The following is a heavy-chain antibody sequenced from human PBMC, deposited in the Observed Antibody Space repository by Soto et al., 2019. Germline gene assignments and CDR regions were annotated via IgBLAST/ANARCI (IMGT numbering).Heavy chain of an antibody. D-gene: IGHD1-26*01. CDR2: VYYSENT. CDR1: GHSIGINSYY. J-gene: IGHJ3*02. CDR3: ARPQFSGTYHDTFNI. Sequence: SETLSLTCNGSGHSIGINSYYWGWIRQPPGKGLEWIGSVYYSENTYYNPSLKSRVTISVDTSKNLFSLKLTSVTAADTAMYYCARPQFSGTYHDTFNIWGQGTMVT. V-gene: IGHV4-39*02.